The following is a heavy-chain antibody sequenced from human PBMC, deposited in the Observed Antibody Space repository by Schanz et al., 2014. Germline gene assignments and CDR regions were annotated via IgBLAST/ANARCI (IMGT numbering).Heavy chain of an antibody. V-gene: IGHV1-2*06. Sequence: QVQLVQSGAEVKKPGASVKVSCKASGYTFTGYHMHWVRQAPGQGLEWMGRINPNSGAANYAQKFQGRVTLTRDTSINTAYMELSSLTSADTAIYFCARDKSEHHLLFFDFWGQGTLVTVSS. CDR3: ARDKSEHHLLFFDF. J-gene: IGHJ4*02. CDR1: GYTFTGYH. CDR2: INPNSGAA.